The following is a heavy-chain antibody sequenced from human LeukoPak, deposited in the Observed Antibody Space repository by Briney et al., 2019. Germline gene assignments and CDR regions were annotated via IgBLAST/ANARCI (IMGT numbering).Heavy chain of an antibody. Sequence: GGSLRLSCAASGFTFSSYAMSWVRQAPGKGLEWVSAISGSGGSTYYADSVKGRFTISRDNSKNTLYLQMNSLRAEDTALYYCAREEERFASWGYFKSWGQGALVTVSS. CDR1: GFTFSSYA. D-gene: IGHD2/OR15-2a*01. V-gene: IGHV3-23*01. J-gene: IGHJ4*02. CDR2: ISGSGGST. CDR3: AREEERFASWGYFKS.